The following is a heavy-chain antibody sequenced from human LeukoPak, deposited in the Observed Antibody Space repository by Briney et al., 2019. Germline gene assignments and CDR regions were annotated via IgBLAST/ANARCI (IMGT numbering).Heavy chain of an antibody. CDR2: ISSSSSYI. Sequence: GGSLRLSCAASGFTFSSYSMNWVRQAPGQGLEWVSSISSSSSYIYYADSVKGRFTISRDNAKNSLYLQMNSLRAEDTAVYYCARAGLVGATYFDYWGQGTLVTVSS. CDR1: GFTFSSYS. D-gene: IGHD1-26*01. V-gene: IGHV3-21*01. CDR3: ARAGLVGATYFDY. J-gene: IGHJ4*02.